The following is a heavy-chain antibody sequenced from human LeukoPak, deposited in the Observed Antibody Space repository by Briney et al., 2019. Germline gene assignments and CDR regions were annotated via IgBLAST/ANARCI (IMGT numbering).Heavy chain of an antibody. D-gene: IGHD3-3*01. J-gene: IGHJ6*03. CDR1: GGSFGGYY. V-gene: IGHV4-34*01. CDR3: ARAANDFWSGYYGTSYYMDV. Sequence: SETLSLTRAVYGGSFGGYYWSWIRQPPGKGLEWIGEINHSGSTNYNPSLKSRVTISVDTSKNQFSLKLSSVTAADTAIYYCARAANDFWSGYYGTSYYMDVWGKGTTVTVSS. CDR2: INHSGST.